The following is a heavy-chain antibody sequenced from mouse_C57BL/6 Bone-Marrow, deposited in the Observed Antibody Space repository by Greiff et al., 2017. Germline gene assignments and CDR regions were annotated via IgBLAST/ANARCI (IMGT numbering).Heavy chain of an antibody. D-gene: IGHD1-1*01. CDR3: ARNYGSSYFWYFDV. CDR2: INPNNGGT. Sequence: EVQLQQSGPELVKPGASVKISCKASGYTFTDYYMNWVKQSHGKSLEWIGDINPNNGGTSYNQKFKGKATLTVDKSSSTAYRELRSLTCEDSAVYYCARNYGSSYFWYFDVWGTGTTVTVSS. CDR1: GYTFTDYY. V-gene: IGHV1-26*01. J-gene: IGHJ1*03.